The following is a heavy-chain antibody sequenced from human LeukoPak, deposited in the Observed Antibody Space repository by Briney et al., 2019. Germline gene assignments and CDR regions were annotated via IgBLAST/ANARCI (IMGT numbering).Heavy chain of an antibody. CDR1: VFTFSAYS. Sequence: GGSLRLSCAASVFTFSAYSMNWVRQAPGKGLEWVSSISSSGDFIYYADSVKGRFTISRDNAENSLYLQMNSLRAEDTAVYYCARVRGAISYSDYWGQGTLVTVSS. D-gene: IGHD3-3*01. CDR2: ISSSGDFI. CDR3: ARVRGAISYSDY. J-gene: IGHJ4*02. V-gene: IGHV3-21*01.